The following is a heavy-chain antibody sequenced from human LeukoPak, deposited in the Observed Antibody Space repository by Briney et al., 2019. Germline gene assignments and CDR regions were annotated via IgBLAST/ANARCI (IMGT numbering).Heavy chain of an antibody. CDR2: ISYDGSDK. J-gene: IGHJ3*01. D-gene: IGHD1-26*01. V-gene: IGHV3-30*18. CDR3: AKDLVIVGAINAFDS. Sequence: GRSLRLSCAASGFTFSSYGMHWVRQAPGKGLEWVAVISYDGSDKYYADSVKGRFTISRDNSRNTLYLQMNSLRAEDTAVYYCAKDLVIVGAINAFDSWGQGTMVTVSS. CDR1: GFTFSSYG.